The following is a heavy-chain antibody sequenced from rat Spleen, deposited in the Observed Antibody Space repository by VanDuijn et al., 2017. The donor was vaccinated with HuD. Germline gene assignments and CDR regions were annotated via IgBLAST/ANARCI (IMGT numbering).Heavy chain of an antibody. Sequence: EVQLVESGGGLVQPGRSLKLSCEVSGFTLSDYNMAWVRQAPRKGLECVATINSGGSNTYYPTSVKGRFTITRDNAKSTLYLQMDSLRSEDTATYYCARHNSGFDYWGQGVMVTVSS. CDR3: ARHNSGFDY. CDR2: INSGGSNT. V-gene: IGHV5-7*01. D-gene: IGHD4-3*01. CDR1: GFTLSDYN. J-gene: IGHJ2*01.